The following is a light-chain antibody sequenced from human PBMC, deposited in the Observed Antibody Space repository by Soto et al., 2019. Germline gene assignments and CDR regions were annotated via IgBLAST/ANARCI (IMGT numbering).Light chain of an antibody. CDR3: KHYDEWPLT. Sequence: EIVMTQSPATLSVSPGERATLSCRASQSVSNNLAWYQQKPGQAPRLLIYFASTRATGIPARFSGSGSGTQFTLTITSLQSEDVAVYYCKHYDEWPLTFGGGTKVETK. V-gene: IGKV3-15*01. CDR2: FAS. CDR1: QSVSNN. J-gene: IGKJ4*01.